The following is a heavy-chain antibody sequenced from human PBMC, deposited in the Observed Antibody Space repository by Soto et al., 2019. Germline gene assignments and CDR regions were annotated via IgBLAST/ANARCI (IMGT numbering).Heavy chain of an antibody. D-gene: IGHD3-22*01. V-gene: IGHV3-7*04. J-gene: IGHJ3*01. Sequence: PGGSLRLSCAASGFTFSTYWMSWVRQAPGKGLQWVANIKPDGGEKWYVDSVWGRFTISRDNVKNSLYLQMNNVRAEDTAVYYCARGDFYDSSGPFSDAFELRGQGTMVTVSS. CDR2: IKPDGGEK. CDR1: GFTFSTYW. CDR3: ARGDFYDSSGPFSDAFEL.